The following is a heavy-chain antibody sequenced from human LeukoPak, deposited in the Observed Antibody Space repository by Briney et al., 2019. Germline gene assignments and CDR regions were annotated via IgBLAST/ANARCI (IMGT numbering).Heavy chain of an antibody. Sequence: ASVKVSCKASGYTFTSYYMHWVRQAPGQGLEWMGIINPSGGSTSYAQKFQGRVTMTRDTSTSTAYMELSSLRSEDTAVYYCARGYCSSTSCYNLIAPNYYYGMDVWGQGTTVTVSS. CDR2: INPSGGST. CDR1: GYTFTSYY. V-gene: IGHV1-46*01. CDR3: ARGYCSSTSCYNLIAPNYYYGMDV. D-gene: IGHD2-2*02. J-gene: IGHJ6*02.